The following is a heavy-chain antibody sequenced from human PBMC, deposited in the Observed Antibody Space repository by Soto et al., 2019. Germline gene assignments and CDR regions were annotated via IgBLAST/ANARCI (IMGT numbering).Heavy chain of an antibody. Sequence: QVQLQQWGAGLLKPSETLSLTCAVYGGSFSGYYWSWIRQPPRKGLEWIGEINHSGSTNYNPSLKSRVTISVDTSKNQFSLKLSSVTAADTAVYYCARARSPLRRYFDYWGQGTLVTVSS. CDR3: ARARSPLRRYFDY. CDR1: GGSFSGYY. J-gene: IGHJ4*02. CDR2: INHSGST. V-gene: IGHV4-34*01.